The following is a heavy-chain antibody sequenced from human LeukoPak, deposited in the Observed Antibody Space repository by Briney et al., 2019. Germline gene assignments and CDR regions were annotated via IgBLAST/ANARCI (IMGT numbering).Heavy chain of an antibody. Sequence: GASVKVSCKASGYTFTSYGINWVRQAPGQGLEWMGIINPSGGSTSYAQKFQGRVTMTRDTSTSTVYMELSSLRSEDTAVYYCARENSSSWYLDAFDIWGQGTMVTVSS. CDR1: GYTFTSYG. J-gene: IGHJ3*02. D-gene: IGHD6-13*01. V-gene: IGHV1-46*01. CDR3: ARENSSSWYLDAFDI. CDR2: INPSGGST.